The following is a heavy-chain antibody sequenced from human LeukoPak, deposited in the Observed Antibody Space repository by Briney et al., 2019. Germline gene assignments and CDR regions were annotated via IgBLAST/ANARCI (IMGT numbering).Heavy chain of an antibody. CDR2: IKQDGSEE. J-gene: IGHJ5*02. Sequence: PGGSLRLSCAASGFTFSSYWMSWVRQAPGKGLEWVANIKQDGSEEYYVDSVKGRFTISRDNAKNSLYLQMNSLRAEDTAVYYCARYGDYPFNWFDPWGQGTLVTVSS. D-gene: IGHD4-17*01. V-gene: IGHV3-7*01. CDR1: GFTFSSYW. CDR3: ARYGDYPFNWFDP.